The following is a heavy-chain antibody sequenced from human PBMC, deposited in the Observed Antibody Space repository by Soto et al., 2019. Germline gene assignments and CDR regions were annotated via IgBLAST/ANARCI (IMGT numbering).Heavy chain of an antibody. CDR1: GYTFTGHY. D-gene: IGHD6-6*01. CDR3: AREVGKVGYSSSSSDY. CDR2: INPNNGGT. V-gene: IGHV1-2*02. J-gene: IGHJ4*02. Sequence: QVQLVQSGAEVKKPGASVKVSCKASGYTFTGHYMYWVRQAPGQGLEWMGWINPNNGGTSYAQKFQGRVTMTTDTSISTAYMELSRLRSDDTAVYYCAREVGKVGYSSSSSDYWGQGSLVTVST.